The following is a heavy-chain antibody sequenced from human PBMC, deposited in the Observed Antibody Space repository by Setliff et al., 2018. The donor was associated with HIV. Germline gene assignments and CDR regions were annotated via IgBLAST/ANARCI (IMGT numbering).Heavy chain of an antibody. V-gene: IGHV4-61*02. CDR3: ASSTSGVSGSYPAHAFDI. CDR1: GGSILTTNYY. Sequence: SETLSLTCTVSGGSILTTNYYYNWIRQPAGKGLEWIGRIYTSDNTFYNPSLKSRVTISLDTSNNQFSLKLSSVTAADTAVYYCASSTSGVSGSYPAHAFDIWGQGTMVTVSS. J-gene: IGHJ3*02. CDR2: IYTSDNT. D-gene: IGHD3-10*01.